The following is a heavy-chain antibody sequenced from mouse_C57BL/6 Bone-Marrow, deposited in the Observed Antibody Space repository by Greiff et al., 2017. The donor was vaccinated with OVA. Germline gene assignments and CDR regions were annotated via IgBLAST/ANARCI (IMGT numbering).Heavy chain of an antibody. V-gene: IGHV5-12*01. D-gene: IGHD1-1*01. J-gene: IGHJ3*01. CDR3: ARRPSYYDGSSYPSWFAY. Sequence: EVQLVASGGGLVQPGGSLKLSCAASGFTFSDYYMYWVRQTPEKRLEWVAYISNGGGSTYYPDTVKGRFTISRDNAKNTLYLQMSRLKSEDTAMYYCARRPSYYDGSSYPSWFAYWGQGTLVTVSA. CDR1: GFTFSDYY. CDR2: ISNGGGST.